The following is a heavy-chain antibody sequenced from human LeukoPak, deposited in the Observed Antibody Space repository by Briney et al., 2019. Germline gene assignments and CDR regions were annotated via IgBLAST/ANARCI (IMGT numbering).Heavy chain of an antibody. J-gene: IGHJ5*02. CDR2: INHSGST. CDR3: AREFDYEGVDP. Sequence: SETLSLTCAVYGGSFSGYYWSWIRQPPGKGLEWIGEINHSGSTNYNPSLKSRVTISVDTSKNQFSLKLSSVTAADTAVYYCAREFDYEGVDPWGQGTLVTVSS. D-gene: IGHD4-17*01. V-gene: IGHV4-34*01. CDR1: GGSFSGYY.